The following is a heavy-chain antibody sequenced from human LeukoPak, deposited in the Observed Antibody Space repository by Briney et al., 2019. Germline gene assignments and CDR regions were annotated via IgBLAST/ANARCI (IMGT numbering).Heavy chain of an antibody. CDR1: GASVSSSRDY. J-gene: IGHJ5*02. CDR3: ARWRIAARQVGWFDP. CDR2: IYYTGST. Sequence: SETLSLTCTVSGASVSSSRDYWGWIRQPPGKGLEWIGSIYYTGSTYYNPSLKSRVTISIDMSKNQFSLKVNSVTAADTAVYYCARWRIAARQVGWFDPWGQGTLVTVSS. D-gene: IGHD6-6*01. V-gene: IGHV4-39*07.